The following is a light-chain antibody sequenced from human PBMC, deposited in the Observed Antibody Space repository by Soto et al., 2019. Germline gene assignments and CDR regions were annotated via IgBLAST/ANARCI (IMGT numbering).Light chain of an antibody. Sequence: QSALTQPASVSGSPGQSITISCTGTSSDVGGYNYVSWYQQHPGKAPKLMIYEVSNRPSGVSNRFSGSKSGNTASLTISGLQAEDEADYYCSSCTSSSTLYYVFGTGTKLTVL. CDR3: SSCTSSSTLYYV. V-gene: IGLV2-14*01. CDR1: SSDVGGYNY. J-gene: IGLJ1*01. CDR2: EVS.